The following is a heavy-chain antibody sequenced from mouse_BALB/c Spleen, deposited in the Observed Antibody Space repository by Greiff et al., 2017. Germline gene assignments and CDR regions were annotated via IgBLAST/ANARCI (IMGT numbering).Heavy chain of an antibody. CDR1: GYSFTSYW. D-gene: IGHD1-1*01. Sequence: VQLQQSGTVLARPGASVKMSCKASGYSFTSYWMHWVKQRPGQGLEWIGAIYPGNSDTSYNQKFKGKAKLTAVTSASTAYMELSSLTNEDSAVYYCTRVGLLRSYAMDYWGQGTSVTVPS. CDR3: TRVGLLRSYAMDY. V-gene: IGHV1-5*01. CDR2: IYPGNSDT. J-gene: IGHJ4*01.